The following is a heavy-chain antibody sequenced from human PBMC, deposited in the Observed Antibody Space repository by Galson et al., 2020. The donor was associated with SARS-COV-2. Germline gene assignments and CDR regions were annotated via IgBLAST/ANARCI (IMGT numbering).Heavy chain of an antibody. D-gene: IGHD3-3*01. Sequence: GGSLRLSCAASGFTFSSYGMHWVRQAPGKGLEWVAFIRYDGSNKYYADSVKGRFTISRDNSKNTLYLQMNSLRAEDTAVYYCAKDLLYYDFWSGYFPSTSITGTTYYYYGMDVWGQGTTVTVSS. V-gene: IGHV3-30*02. J-gene: IGHJ6*02. CDR1: GFTFSSYG. CDR2: IRYDGSNK. CDR3: AKDLLYYDFWSGYFPSTSITGTTYYYYGMDV.